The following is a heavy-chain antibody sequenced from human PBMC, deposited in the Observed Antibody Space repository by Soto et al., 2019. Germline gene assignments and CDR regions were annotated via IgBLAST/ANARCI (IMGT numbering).Heavy chain of an antibody. Sequence: QVQLVESGGGVVQPGRSLRLSCAASGFTFSSYAMHWVRQAPGKGLEWVAVISYDGSNKYYADSVKGRFTISRDNSKNTLYLQMNSLRAEDTAVYYCARGKGYPEYWGQGTLVIVSS. CDR1: GFTFSSYA. CDR2: ISYDGSNK. J-gene: IGHJ4*02. V-gene: IGHV3-30-3*01. CDR3: ARGKGYPEY. D-gene: IGHD1-1*01.